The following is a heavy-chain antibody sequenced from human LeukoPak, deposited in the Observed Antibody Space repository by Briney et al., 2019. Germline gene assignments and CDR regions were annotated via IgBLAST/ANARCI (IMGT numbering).Heavy chain of an antibody. J-gene: IGHJ2*01. D-gene: IGHD2-2*01. Sequence: NSSETLSLTCAVSGGSISSGGYSWSWIRQPPGKGLEWIGYIYYSGSTYYNPSLKSRVTISVDTSKNQFSLKLSSVTAADTAVYYCAACVPAAMGSNWYFDLWGRGTLVTVSS. CDR3: AACVPAAMGSNWYFDL. V-gene: IGHV4-30-2*05. CDR2: IYYSGST. CDR1: GGSISSGGYS.